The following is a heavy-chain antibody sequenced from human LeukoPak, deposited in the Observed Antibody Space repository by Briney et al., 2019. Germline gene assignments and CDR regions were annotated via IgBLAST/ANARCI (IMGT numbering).Heavy chain of an antibody. Sequence: SETLSLTCTASGGSINSYYWSWIRQPPGKGLEWIGYIYYSGSTNYNPSLKSRVTISVDTSKNQFSLKLSSVTAADTAVYYCARDPGSGSSWYAYYFDYWGQGTLVTVSS. CDR3: ARDPGSGSSWYAYYFDY. CDR2: IYYSGST. D-gene: IGHD6-13*01. CDR1: GGSINSYY. J-gene: IGHJ4*02. V-gene: IGHV4-59*01.